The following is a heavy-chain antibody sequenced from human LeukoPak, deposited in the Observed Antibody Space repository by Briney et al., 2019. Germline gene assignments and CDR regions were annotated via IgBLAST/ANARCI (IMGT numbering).Heavy chain of an antibody. J-gene: IGHJ5*02. Sequence: PGRSLRLSCAASGFTFSSYAMHWVRQAPGKGLEWVAVISYDGSNKYYADSVKGRFTISRDNSKSTLYLQMNSLRAGDTAVYYCARGPGDPRGWFDPWGQGTLVTVSS. V-gene: IGHV3-30*04. CDR2: ISYDGSNK. D-gene: IGHD4-17*01. CDR3: ARGPGDPRGWFDP. CDR1: GFTFSSYA.